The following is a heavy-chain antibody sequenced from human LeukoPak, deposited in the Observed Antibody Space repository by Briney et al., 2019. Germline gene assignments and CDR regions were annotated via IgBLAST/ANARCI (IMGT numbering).Heavy chain of an antibody. D-gene: IGHD6-13*01. J-gene: IGHJ5*02. CDR2: ISSSSSYI. CDR3: ARDPYIAAAGNNWFDP. CDR1: GFTFSSYS. V-gene: IGHV3-21*01. Sequence: GGSLRLSCAASGFTFSSYSMNWVRQAPGKGLEWVSSISSSSSYIYYADSVKGRFTISRDNAKNTLYLQMNSLRAEDTAVYYCARDPYIAAAGNNWFDPWGQGTLVTVSS.